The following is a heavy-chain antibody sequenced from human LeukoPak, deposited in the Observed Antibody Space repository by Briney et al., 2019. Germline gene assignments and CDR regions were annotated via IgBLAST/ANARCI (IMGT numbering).Heavy chain of an antibody. CDR2: MNPKTGNT. J-gene: IGHJ3*02. D-gene: IGHD4-11*01. CDR3: VRIYYSNAFDI. CDR1: GYTFTNFD. V-gene: IGHV1-8*01. Sequence: ATVKVSCKASGYTFTNFDINWVRQATGQGLEWMGWMNPKTGNTGSAQRFQGRVTITGNTSISTAYMELSSLRSEDTAVYYCVRIYYSNAFDIWGQGTMVTVSS.